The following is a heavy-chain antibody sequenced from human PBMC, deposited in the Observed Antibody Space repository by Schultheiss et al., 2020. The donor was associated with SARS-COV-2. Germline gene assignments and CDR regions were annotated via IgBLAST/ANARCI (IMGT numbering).Heavy chain of an antibody. CDR2: VSGGGVST. CDR3: ARARLRSSDAFDI. CDR1: GFTFSSYS. D-gene: IGHD4-17*01. Sequence: GESLKISCAASGFTFSSYSMNWVRQAPGKGLEWVSTVSGGGVSTHYADSVKGRFTISRDNAKNSLYLQMNSLRAEDTAVYYCARARLRSSDAFDIWGQGTMVTVSS. J-gene: IGHJ3*02. V-gene: IGHV3-21*01.